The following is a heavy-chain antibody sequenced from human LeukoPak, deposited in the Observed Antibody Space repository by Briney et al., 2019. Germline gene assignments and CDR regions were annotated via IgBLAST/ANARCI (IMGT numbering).Heavy chain of an antibody. Sequence: MPSETLSLTCAVYGVSFSGYYWSWIRQPPGKGLEWIGYVSYSGSTNCNPSPESRVTILVDTSKNQFSLKLSSVTAADTAVYYCARAFSSSWSFFDHWGQGTLVTVSS. CDR1: GVSFSGYY. CDR3: ARAFSSSWSFFDH. V-gene: IGHV4-59*01. J-gene: IGHJ4*02. CDR2: VSYSGST. D-gene: IGHD6-13*01.